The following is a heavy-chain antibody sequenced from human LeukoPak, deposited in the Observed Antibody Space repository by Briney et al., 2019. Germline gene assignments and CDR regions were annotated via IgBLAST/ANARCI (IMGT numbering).Heavy chain of an antibody. CDR1: GCTFSSYA. J-gene: IGHJ2*01. Sequence: GGSLRLSCAASGCTFSSYAMSWVRQPPGKGLEWVSAISGSGGSTYYADSVKGRFTISRDNSKNTLYLQMNSLRAEDTAVYYCAKEYSSGPLYWYFDLWGRGTLVTVSS. CDR2: ISGSGGST. CDR3: AKEYSSGPLYWYFDL. V-gene: IGHV3-23*01. D-gene: IGHD6-19*01.